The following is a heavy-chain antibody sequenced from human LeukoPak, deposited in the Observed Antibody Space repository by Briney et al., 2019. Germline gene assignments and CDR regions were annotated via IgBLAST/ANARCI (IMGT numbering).Heavy chain of an antibody. Sequence: SETLSLTCTVSGGSISSSSYYWGWIRQPPGKGLEWIGSIYYSGSTNYNPSLKSRVTISVDTSKNQFSLKLSSVTAADTAVYYCAKGRGSSGWPTEYYYYMDVWGKGTTVTISS. V-gene: IGHV4-39*07. CDR2: IYYSGST. D-gene: IGHD6-19*01. CDR3: AKGRGSSGWPTEYYYYMDV. CDR1: GGSISSSSYY. J-gene: IGHJ6*03.